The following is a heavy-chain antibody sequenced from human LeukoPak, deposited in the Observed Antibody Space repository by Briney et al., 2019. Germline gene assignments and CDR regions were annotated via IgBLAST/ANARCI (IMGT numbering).Heavy chain of an antibody. J-gene: IGHJ5*02. CDR2: IYPGDSDT. D-gene: IGHD4-17*01. Sequence: GESLKISCKGAWYSFTCHLIGWVPQMSGEGLEWVGIIYPGDSDTSYRPSFQGPVTISADKSISPAYLQWSSLKASDTPMYYCARLQDDYGDYGGDWFDPWGQGTLVTVSS. CDR1: WYSFTCHL. CDR3: ARLQDDYGDYGGDWFDP. V-gene: IGHV5-51*01.